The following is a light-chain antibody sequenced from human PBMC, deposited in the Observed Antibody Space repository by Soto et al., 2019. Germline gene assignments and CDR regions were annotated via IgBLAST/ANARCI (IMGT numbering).Light chain of an antibody. CDR1: SSDVGGYNY. CDR3: SSYTSSSTRV. J-gene: IGLJ1*01. Sequence: QSALTQPASESGSPGQSITMSCTGTSSDVGGYNYVSWYQQHPGKAPKLMIYDVSNRPSGVSNRFSGSKSGNTASLTISGLQAEDEADYYCSSYTSSSTRVFGTGTKVTVL. V-gene: IGLV2-14*01. CDR2: DVS.